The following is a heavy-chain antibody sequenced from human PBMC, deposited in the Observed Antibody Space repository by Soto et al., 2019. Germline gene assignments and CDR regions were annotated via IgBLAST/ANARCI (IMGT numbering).Heavy chain of an antibody. CDR1: GGSFSGYQ. CDR3: ARGLILWFGELSRRGGYYYYMDV. V-gene: IGHV4-34*01. Sequence: QVQLQQWGAGLLKPSETLSLTCAVYGGSFSGYQWSWIRQTPGKGLEWIGEINDSGNINFNPSLKNRVTILLDTPKKQISLKLSSVTAAASAVYYCARGLILWFGELSRRGGYYYYMDVWGKGTTVTVSS. CDR2: INDSGNI. D-gene: IGHD3-10*01. J-gene: IGHJ6*03.